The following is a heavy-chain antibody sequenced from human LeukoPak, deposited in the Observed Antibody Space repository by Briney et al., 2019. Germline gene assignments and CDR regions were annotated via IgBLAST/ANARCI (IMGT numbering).Heavy chain of an antibody. J-gene: IGHJ4*02. CDR1: GYTFTSYG. D-gene: IGHD1-26*01. CDR3: ARNLVGATPGAIDY. Sequence: ASVRVSCKASGYTFTSYGISWVRQAPGQGLEWMGWISAYNGNTNYAQKLQGRVTMTTDTSTSTAYMELRSLRSDDTAVYYCARNLVGATPGAIDYWGQGTLVTVSS. CDR2: ISAYNGNT. V-gene: IGHV1-18*01.